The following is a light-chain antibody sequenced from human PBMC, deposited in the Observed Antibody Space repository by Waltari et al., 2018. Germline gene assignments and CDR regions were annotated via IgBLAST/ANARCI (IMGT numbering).Light chain of an antibody. J-gene: IGLJ1*01. V-gene: IGLV2-23*02. CDR3: CSYAGRSTLEV. CDR1: SSDVGSYKL. Sequence: QSALTQPASVSGSPGQAITISCTGTSSDVGSYKLVSWYQQHPGKAPKLIIFEVSKRPSGVSNRFSGSKSGNTASLTIPGLQAEDEADYYCCSYAGRSTLEVFGTGTKVTVL. CDR2: EVS.